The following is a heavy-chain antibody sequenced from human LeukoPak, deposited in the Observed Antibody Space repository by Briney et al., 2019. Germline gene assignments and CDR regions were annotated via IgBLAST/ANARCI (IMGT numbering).Heavy chain of an antibody. CDR2: IKQDGSEK. Sequence: GGSLRLSCAASGFTFSNYWMNWVRQAPGKGLEWVANIKQDGSEKYYVDSVKGRFTISRDNAKNSLYLQMNSLRAEDTAVYYCARGDTIFDAGSLDYWGQGTLVTVSS. V-gene: IGHV3-7*01. CDR3: ARGDTIFDAGSLDY. J-gene: IGHJ4*02. CDR1: GFTFSNYW. D-gene: IGHD3-3*01.